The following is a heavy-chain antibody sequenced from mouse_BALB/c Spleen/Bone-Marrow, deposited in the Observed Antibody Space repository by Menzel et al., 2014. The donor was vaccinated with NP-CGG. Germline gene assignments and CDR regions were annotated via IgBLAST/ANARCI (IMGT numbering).Heavy chain of an antibody. V-gene: IGHV5-12-2*01. CDR1: GFTFSSYT. J-gene: IGHJ3*01. CDR2: ISNGGGST. CDR3: ATGTFAY. D-gene: IGHD4-1*01. Sequence: EVQLVESGGGLVQPGGSLKLSCAASGFTFSSYTMSWVRQTPEKRLEWVAYISNGGGSTYYPDTVKGRFTISRDNAKNTPYLQMSSLKSEDTAMYYCATGTFAYWGQGTLVTVSA.